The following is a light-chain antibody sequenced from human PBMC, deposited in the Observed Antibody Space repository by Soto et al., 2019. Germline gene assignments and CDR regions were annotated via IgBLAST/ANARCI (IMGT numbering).Light chain of an antibody. J-gene: IGKJ1*01. V-gene: IGKV3-20*01. Sequence: EIVLAQSPGTLSLSPGERATLSCSASQSVNNNYHALYRQKPCQAPWLLIYWASNTAGGVPDRFSGSGSGSDFTLTISRLEPVDFAVDYCQQYGSSPRTLGQGTKVEIK. CDR2: WAS. CDR3: QQYGSSPRT. CDR1: QSVNNNY.